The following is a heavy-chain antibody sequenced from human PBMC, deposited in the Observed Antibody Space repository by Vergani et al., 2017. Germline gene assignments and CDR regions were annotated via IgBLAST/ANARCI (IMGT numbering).Heavy chain of an antibody. V-gene: IGHV3-48*01. Sequence: EVQLVESGGGLVQPGGSLRLSCAASGFTFSSYSMNWVRQAPGKGLEWVSYISSSSSTIYYADSVKGRFTSSRDNAKNSLYLQMNSLRAEDTAVYYCAEDRYSASYYYYGMDVWGQGTTVTVSS. J-gene: IGHJ6*02. CDR1: GFTFSSYS. CDR2: ISSSSSTI. D-gene: IGHD4-11*01. CDR3: AEDRYSASYYYYGMDV.